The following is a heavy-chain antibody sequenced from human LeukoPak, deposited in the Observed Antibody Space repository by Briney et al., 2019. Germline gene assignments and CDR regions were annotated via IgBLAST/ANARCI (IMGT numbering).Heavy chain of an antibody. V-gene: IGHV3-15*01. CDR1: GFTFSRFG. J-gene: IGHJ4*02. D-gene: IGHD3-22*01. CDR2: IKSKTDGGTT. Sequence: PGGSLRLSCAASGFTFSRFGMHWVRQAPGKGLEWVGRIKSKTDGGTTDYAAPVKGGFTISRDDSKNTLYLQMNSLKTEDTAVYYCTSSPLYYYDSSGYYYYWGQGTLVTVSS. CDR3: TSSPLYYYDSSGYYYY.